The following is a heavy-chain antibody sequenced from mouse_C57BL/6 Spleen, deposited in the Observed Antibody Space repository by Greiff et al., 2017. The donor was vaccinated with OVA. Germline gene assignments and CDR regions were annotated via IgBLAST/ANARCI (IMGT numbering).Heavy chain of an antibody. V-gene: IGHV1-82*01. CDR3: AETTAVVAPYAMDY. CDR2: IYPGDGDT. J-gene: IGHJ4*01. CDR1: GYAFSSSW. Sequence: QVQLKESGPELVKPGASVKISCKASGYAFSSSWMNWVKQRPGKGLEWIGRIYPGDGDTNYNGKFKGKATLTADKSSSTAYMQLSSLTSEASAVYFCAETTAVVAPYAMDYWGQGTSVTVSS. D-gene: IGHD1-1*01.